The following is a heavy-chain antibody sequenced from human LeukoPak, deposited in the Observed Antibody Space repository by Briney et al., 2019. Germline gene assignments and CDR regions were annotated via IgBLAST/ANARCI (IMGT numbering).Heavy chain of an antibody. Sequence: GRSLRLSCAASGFIFSNYAMDWVRQAPGKGLGWVAVISKDGSMKYYADSVKGRFTVSRDNSNNTVYLQMNSLKTEDTAVYYCAGESFDIWGQGTMVTVSS. CDR3: AGESFDI. CDR2: ISKDGSMK. J-gene: IGHJ3*02. CDR1: GFIFSNYA. V-gene: IGHV3-30*04.